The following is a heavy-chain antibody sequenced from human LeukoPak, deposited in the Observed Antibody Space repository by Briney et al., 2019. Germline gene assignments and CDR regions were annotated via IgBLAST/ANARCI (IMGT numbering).Heavy chain of an antibody. CDR3: ARELTYYYGSGRSGHFDY. CDR2: TRNKANSYTT. J-gene: IGHJ4*02. V-gene: IGHV3-72*01. Sequence: PGGSLRLSCAASGFTFSDHYMDWVRQAPGKGLEWVGRTRNKANSYTTEYAASVKGRFTISRDDSKNSLYLQMNSLKTEDTAVYYCARELTYYYGSGRSGHFDYWGQGTLVTVSS. D-gene: IGHD3-10*01. CDR1: GFTFSDHY.